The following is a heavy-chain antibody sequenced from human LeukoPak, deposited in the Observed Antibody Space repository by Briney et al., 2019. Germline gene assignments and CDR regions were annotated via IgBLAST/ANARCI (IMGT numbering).Heavy chain of an antibody. CDR3: AKDQSSFCSRSSCYALHY. J-gene: IGHJ4*02. D-gene: IGHD2-2*01. CDR2: IRNDGSNK. Sequence: GGSLRLSCGASGFSFSGYGMHWVRQAPGKGLEWVAFIRNDGSNKYCADSVKGRFTVSRDNSKNTLYLQIGSLRPEDTALYYCAKDQSSFCSRSSCYALHYWGQGTLVTVSS. CDR1: GFSFSGYG. V-gene: IGHV3-30*02.